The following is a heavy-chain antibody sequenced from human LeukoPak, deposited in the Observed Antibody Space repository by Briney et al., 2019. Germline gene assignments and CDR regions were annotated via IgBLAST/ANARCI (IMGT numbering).Heavy chain of an antibody. CDR1: GFTFSSYA. J-gene: IGHJ4*02. CDR2: ISYDGSNK. V-gene: IGHV3-30-3*01. Sequence: PGGSLRLSCAASGFTFSSYAMHWVRQAPGKGLEWVAVISYDGSNKYYADPVKGRFTISRDNSKNTLYLQMNSLRAEDTAVYYCAKDSTAFDYWGQGTLVTVSS. CDR3: AKDSTAFDY. D-gene: IGHD4-17*01.